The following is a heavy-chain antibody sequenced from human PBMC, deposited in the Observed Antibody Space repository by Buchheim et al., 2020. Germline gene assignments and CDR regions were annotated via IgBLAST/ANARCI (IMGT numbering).Heavy chain of an antibody. J-gene: IGHJ5*01. V-gene: IGHV4-39*07. CDR2: INHSGTT. CDR1: GGSISNSDSYY. CDR3: ARGGPDYYGVGSYHSNWFDP. D-gene: IGHD3-10*01. Sequence: QQQLQESGPGLVKPSETLSLTCTVSGGSISNSDSYYWGWIRQPPGKGLEWIGEINHSGTTNYHPSLKSRVTISLDTSKNQFSLKLSSVTAADTAVYYCARGGPDYYGVGSYHSNWFDPWGQGTL.